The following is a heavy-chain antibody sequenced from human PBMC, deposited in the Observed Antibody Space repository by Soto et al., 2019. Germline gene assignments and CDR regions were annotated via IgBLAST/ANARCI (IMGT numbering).Heavy chain of an antibody. J-gene: IGHJ6*02. V-gene: IGHV4-59*01. CDR3: ARDKYYDFWSGYYRDYYYYGMEV. Sequence: SETLSLTCTVSGGSISSYYWSWIRQPPGKGLEWIGYIYYSGSTNYNPSLKSRVTISVDTSKNQFSLKLSSVTAADTAVYYCARDKYYDFWSGYYRDYYYYGMEVWGQGTTVTVSS. CDR1: GGSISSYY. CDR2: IYYSGST. D-gene: IGHD3-3*01.